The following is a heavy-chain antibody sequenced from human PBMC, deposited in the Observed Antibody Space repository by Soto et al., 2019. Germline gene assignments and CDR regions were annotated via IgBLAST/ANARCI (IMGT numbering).Heavy chain of an antibody. CDR2: FDPEDGET. V-gene: IGHV1-24*01. CDR1: GYTLTELS. D-gene: IGHD6-13*01. Sequence: ASVKVSCKVSGYTLTELSMHWVRQAPGKGLEWMGGFDPEDGETIYAQKFRGRVTMTEDTSTDTAYMELSSLRSEDTAVYYCATDRIAAAGTNYYYYYGMDVWGQGTTVTVSS. J-gene: IGHJ6*02. CDR3: ATDRIAAAGTNYYYYYGMDV.